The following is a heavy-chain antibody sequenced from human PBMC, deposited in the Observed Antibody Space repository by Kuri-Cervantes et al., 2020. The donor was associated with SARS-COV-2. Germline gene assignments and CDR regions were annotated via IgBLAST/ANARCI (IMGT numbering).Heavy chain of an antibody. V-gene: IGHV4-30-2*01. J-gene: IGHJ4*02. Sequence: SXTXSLTCAVYGGSFIGYFWSWLGQPPGKGLELIGYSYTSEGTYLNTSLKIRVTISEDRSKNQFSLKLRSVTAADTAVYYCASPFGVVHYWGRGTLVTVSS. D-gene: IGHD3-3*01. CDR3: ASPFGVVHY. CDR1: GGSFIGYF. CDR2: SYTSEGT.